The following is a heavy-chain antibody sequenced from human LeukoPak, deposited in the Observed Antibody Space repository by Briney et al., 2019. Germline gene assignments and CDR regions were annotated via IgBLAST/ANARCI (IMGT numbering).Heavy chain of an antibody. J-gene: IGHJ4*02. V-gene: IGHV3-74*01. CDR1: GFTFSSYW. D-gene: IGHD6-13*01. CDR2: INSDGSST. Sequence: GGSLRLSCAASGFTFSSYWMHWVRQAPGKGLVWVSRINSDGSSTSYADSVKGRFTISRDNAKNTLYLQMNSLRAEDTAVYYCAREESSSWYFDYWGQGTLVTVSS. CDR3: AREESSSWYFDY.